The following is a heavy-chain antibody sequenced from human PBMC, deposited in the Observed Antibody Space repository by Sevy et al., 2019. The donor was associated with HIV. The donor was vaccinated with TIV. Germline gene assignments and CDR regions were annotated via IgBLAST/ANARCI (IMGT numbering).Heavy chain of an antibody. Sequence: GSLRLSCAASGFTVSSNYMTWVRQAPGKGLEWVSVIYSGGNTYYADSVKGRFTISRDNSKNTLYLQMNRMRAEDTTVYYCARGHTMITYWGQGTLVTVSS. CDR2: IYSGGNT. J-gene: IGHJ4*02. V-gene: IGHV3-53*01. D-gene: IGHD3-16*01. CDR1: GFTVSSNY. CDR3: ARGHTMITY.